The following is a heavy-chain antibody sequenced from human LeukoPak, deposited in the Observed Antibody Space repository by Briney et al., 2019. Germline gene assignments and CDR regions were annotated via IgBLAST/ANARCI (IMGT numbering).Heavy chain of an antibody. CDR2: ITSSSSTM. CDR3: AKGDAYNGCFDS. J-gene: IGHJ4*02. CDR1: GFTFSTYS. V-gene: IGHV3-48*04. D-gene: IGHD5-24*01. Sequence: GGSLRLSCAASGFTFSTYSMNWVRQAPGKGLEWVSYITSSSSTMFYADSVKGRFTISRNNSKNSLSLQVDNLTSDDTARYYCAKGDAYNGCFDSWGQGTRVTVSS.